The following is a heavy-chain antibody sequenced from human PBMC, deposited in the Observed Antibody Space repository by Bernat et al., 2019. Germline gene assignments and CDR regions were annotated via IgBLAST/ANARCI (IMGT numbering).Heavy chain of an antibody. CDR1: GYSISSGYY. J-gene: IGHJ5*02. D-gene: IGHD4-17*01. CDR2: IYHSGST. V-gene: IGHV4-38-2*01. CDR3: ARGGDYLWGPTNWFDP. Sequence: QVQLQESGPGLVKPSETLSLTCAVSGYSISSGYYWGWIRQPPGKGLEWIGSIYHSGSTYYNPSLKSRVHISVDTSKNQFSLKLSSVTAADTAGYYCARGGDYLWGPTNWFDPGGQGTVVTVS.